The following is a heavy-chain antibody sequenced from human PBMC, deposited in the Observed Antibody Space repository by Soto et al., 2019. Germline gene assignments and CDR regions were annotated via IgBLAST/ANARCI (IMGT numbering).Heavy chain of an antibody. V-gene: IGHV1-8*01. CDR2: MNPNSGNT. J-gene: IGHJ6*02. CDR3: ARGDTIFAPTRRGYYYGMDV. D-gene: IGHD3-3*01. CDR1: GYTFTSYD. Sequence: QVQLVQSGAEVKKPWASVKVSCKASGYTFTSYDINWVRQATGQGLERMGWMNPNSGNTGYAQKLQGRVTMTRNTSISTPYMELSSLRSEDTAVYYCARGDTIFAPTRRGYYYGMDVWGQGTTVTVSS.